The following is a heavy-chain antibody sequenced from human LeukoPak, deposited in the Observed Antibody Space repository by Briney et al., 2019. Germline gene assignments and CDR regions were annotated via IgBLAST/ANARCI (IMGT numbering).Heavy chain of an antibody. CDR1: GFTFSSYE. CDR2: ISSSGSTI. CDR3: ARDPMITFGGVIVHYFDY. V-gene: IGHV3-48*03. D-gene: IGHD3-16*02. Sequence: GGSLKLSCAASGFTFSSYEMNWVRQAPGKGLEWVSDISSSGSTIYYADSVKGRFTISRDNAKNSLYLQMNSLRAEDTAVYYCARDPMITFGGVIVHYFDYWGQGTLVTVSS. J-gene: IGHJ4*02.